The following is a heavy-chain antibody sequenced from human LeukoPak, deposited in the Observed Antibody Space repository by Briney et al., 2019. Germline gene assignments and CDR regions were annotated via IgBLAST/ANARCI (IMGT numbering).Heavy chain of an antibody. V-gene: IGHV5-51*01. Sequence: GESLKISCKGSGYSFASYWISWVRQMPGKGLEWMGIIHPGGSDTRYSPSFQGQVTISAEKSISTAYLQWSSLKASDTAMYYCARRGEGPIGGIGYWGQGTLVTVSS. CDR1: GYSFASYW. CDR3: ARRGEGPIGGIGY. D-gene: IGHD3-10*01. CDR2: IHPGGSDT. J-gene: IGHJ4*02.